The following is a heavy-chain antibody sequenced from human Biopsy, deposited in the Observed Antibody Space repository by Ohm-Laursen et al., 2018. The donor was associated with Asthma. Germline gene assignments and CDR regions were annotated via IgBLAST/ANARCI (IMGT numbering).Heavy chain of an antibody. J-gene: IGHJ5*02. CDR1: GVSVGTRGYS. CDR3: ARIYDYWSGHYGFDP. CDR2: LYHSGTT. Sequence: LSLTCSVSGVSVGTRGYSWTWIRQTPGRGLEWIRYLYHSGTTYYNPSLRSRVAILEDKSRNQFSLNLKSVTAADTAVYYCARIYDYWSGHYGFDPWGQGTLVTVPS. D-gene: IGHD3-3*01. V-gene: IGHV4-30-2*01.